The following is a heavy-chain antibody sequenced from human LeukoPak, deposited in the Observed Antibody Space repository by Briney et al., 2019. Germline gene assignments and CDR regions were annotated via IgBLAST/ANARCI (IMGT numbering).Heavy chain of an antibody. CDR2: MIPIFGTA. J-gene: IGHJ6*03. CDR3: ARREVSSSSGFGYYYMDV. D-gene: IGHD6-6*01. V-gene: IGHV1-69*06. CDR1: GGTFSSYA. Sequence: SVKVSCKASGGTFSSYAISWVRQAPGHGHEWMGGMIPIFGTANYAQKFQGRVTITADKSTSTAYMELSSLRSEDTAVYYCARREVSSSSGFGYYYMDVWGKGTTVTVSS.